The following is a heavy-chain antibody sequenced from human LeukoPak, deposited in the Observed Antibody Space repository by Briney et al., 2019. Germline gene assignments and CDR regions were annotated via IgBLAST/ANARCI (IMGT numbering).Heavy chain of an antibody. CDR1: GFTFNNYG. J-gene: IGHJ4*02. Sequence: GGSLRLSCAASGFTFNNYGMHWVRQAPGKGLEWVAVISYDGSNKYYADSVKGRFTISRDNSKNTLYLQMDSLRADDTAVYYCARYSGSYYYPPAWDLWGQGTLVTVSS. CDR2: ISYDGSNK. V-gene: IGHV3-30*03. CDR3: ARYSGSYYYPPAWDL. D-gene: IGHD1-26*01.